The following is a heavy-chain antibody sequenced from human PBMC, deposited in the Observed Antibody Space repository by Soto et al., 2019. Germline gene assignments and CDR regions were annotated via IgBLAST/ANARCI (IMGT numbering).Heavy chain of an antibody. J-gene: IGHJ4*02. CDR3: ASYTRRYFDWLTY. CDR1: GGSVSSGSYY. V-gene: IGHV4-61*01. Sequence: SETLSLTCTVSGGSVSSGSYYWSWIRQPPGKGLEWIGYIYYSGSTNYNPSLKSRVTISVDTSKNQFSLKLSSVTAADTAVYYCASYTRRYFDWLTYWGQGTLVTVSS. CDR2: IYYSGST. D-gene: IGHD3-9*01.